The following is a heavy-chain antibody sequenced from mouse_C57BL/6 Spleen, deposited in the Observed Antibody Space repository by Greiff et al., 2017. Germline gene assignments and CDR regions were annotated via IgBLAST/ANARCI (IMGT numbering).Heavy chain of an antibody. CDR1: GFTFTDYY. V-gene: IGHV7-3*01. CDR2: IRNKANGYTT. CDR3: ARWGTTVVDCYFDV. Sequence: EVKVVESGGGLVQPGGSLSLSCAASGFTFTDYYMSWVRQPPGKALEWLGFIRNKANGYTTEYSASVKGRFTISRDNSQSILYLQMNALRAEDSATYYCARWGTTVVDCYFDVWGPGTTVTVSS. D-gene: IGHD1-1*01. J-gene: IGHJ1*01.